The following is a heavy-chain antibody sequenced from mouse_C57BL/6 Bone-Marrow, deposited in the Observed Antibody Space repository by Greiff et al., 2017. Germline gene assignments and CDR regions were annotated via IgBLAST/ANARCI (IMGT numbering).Heavy chain of an antibody. D-gene: IGHD1-1*01. CDR3: ARSIYGRYAMDY. CDR2: ISSGGSYT. Sequence: EVKLVESGGDLVKPGGSLKLSCAASGFTFSSYGMSWVRQTPDKRLEWVATISSGGSYTYYPDSVKGRFTISRDNAKNTLYLQMSSLKSEDTAMYYCARSIYGRYAMDYWGQGTSVTVSS. V-gene: IGHV5-6*01. CDR1: GFTFSSYG. J-gene: IGHJ4*01.